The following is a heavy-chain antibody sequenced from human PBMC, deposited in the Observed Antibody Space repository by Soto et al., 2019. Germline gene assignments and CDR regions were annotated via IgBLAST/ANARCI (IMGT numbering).Heavy chain of an antibody. Sequence: SVKVCCKASGGTFSSYAISWVRQAPGQGLEWMGGIIPIFGTANYAQKFQGRVTITADESTSTAYMELSSLRSEDTAVYYCARIGKPYYYYGMDVWGQGTTVTVSS. CDR2: IIPIFGTA. V-gene: IGHV1-69*13. CDR1: GGTFSSYA. CDR3: ARIGKPYYYYGMDV. J-gene: IGHJ6*02.